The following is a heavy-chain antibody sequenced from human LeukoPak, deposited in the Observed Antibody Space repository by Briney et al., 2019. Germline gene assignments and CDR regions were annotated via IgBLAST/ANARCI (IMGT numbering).Heavy chain of an antibody. CDR3: AKDSAFYYIDV. CDR1: GFTFNNYG. D-gene: IGHD3-10*01. J-gene: IGHJ6*03. V-gene: IGHV3-30*02. CDR2: IRYNGNNQ. Sequence: GGSLRLSCAASGFTFNNYGMPWVRQAPGKGLEWVAFIRYNGNNQYYADSVKGRFTISRDNSKNTLYQQMNSLKGDDTAVYYCAKDSAFYYIDVWGKGTTVIISS.